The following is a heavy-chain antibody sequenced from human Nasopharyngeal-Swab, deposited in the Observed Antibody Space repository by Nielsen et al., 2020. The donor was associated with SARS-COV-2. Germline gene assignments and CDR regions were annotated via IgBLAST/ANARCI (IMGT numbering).Heavy chain of an antibody. CDR3: ARDSPWQELDY. V-gene: IGHV3-74*01. Sequence: GESLKISCAASGFSFSIYWMHWVRQPPGKGLVWVSGISSDESTTTYADSVKGRFTISRDNTKNTLYLQMNSLRAEDPAVYYCARDSPWQELDYWGQGTLVTVSS. D-gene: IGHD1-1*01. CDR1: GFSFSIYW. J-gene: IGHJ4*02. CDR2: ISSDESTT.